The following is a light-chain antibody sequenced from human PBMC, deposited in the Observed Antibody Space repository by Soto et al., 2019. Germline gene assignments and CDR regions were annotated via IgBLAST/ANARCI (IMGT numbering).Light chain of an antibody. CDR2: EVY. J-gene: IGLJ1*01. CDR1: SSDVGGYNY. Sequence: QSALTQPPSASGSPGQSVTISCTGTSSDVGGYNYVSWYQHHPGKAPKLIIYEVYKRPSGVPDRFSGSKSGNTAALTVPGFQAEDEADYYCSSYVGTNSYVFGTGTKVTVL. V-gene: IGLV2-8*01. CDR3: SSYVGTNSYV.